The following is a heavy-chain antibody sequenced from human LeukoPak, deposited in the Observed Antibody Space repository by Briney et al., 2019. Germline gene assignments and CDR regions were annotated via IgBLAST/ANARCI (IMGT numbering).Heavy chain of an antibody. J-gene: IGHJ4*02. CDR3: TGGSGWYSPDY. Sequence: GGSLRLSCAASGFTFSGSVMHWVRQASGKGLEWVGRITSKPNSYATVYAASVKGRFTISSDDSKNTAYLQMNSLKIEDTAVYYCTGGSGWYSPDYRGQGTLVTVSS. V-gene: IGHV3-73*01. CDR2: ITSKPNSYAT. CDR1: GFTFSGSV. D-gene: IGHD6-19*01.